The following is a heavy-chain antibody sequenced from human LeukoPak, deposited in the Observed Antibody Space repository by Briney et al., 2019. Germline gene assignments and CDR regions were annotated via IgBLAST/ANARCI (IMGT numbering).Heavy chain of an antibody. CDR2: ISAYNGNT. Sequence: ASVKVSCKASGYTFTSYGISWVRQAPGQGLEWMGWISAYNGNTNYAQKLQGRVTMTTDTSTSTAYMELRSLRSDGTAVYYCARDTRIQLWNWFDPWGQGTLVTVSS. J-gene: IGHJ5*02. V-gene: IGHV1-18*01. D-gene: IGHD5-18*01. CDR1: GYTFTSYG. CDR3: ARDTRIQLWNWFDP.